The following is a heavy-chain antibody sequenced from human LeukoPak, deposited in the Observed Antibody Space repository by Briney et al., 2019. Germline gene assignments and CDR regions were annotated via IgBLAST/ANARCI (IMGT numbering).Heavy chain of an antibody. CDR3: AKERWDSGSYYVK. V-gene: IGHV3-23*01. J-gene: IGHJ4*02. CDR2: ISGSGGST. CDR1: GFTFSSYS. D-gene: IGHD1-26*01. Sequence: GGSLRLSCAASGFTFSSYSMNWVRQAPGKGLEWVSAISGSGGSTYYADSVKGRFTISRDNSKNTLYLQMNSLRAEDTAVYYCAKERWDSGSYYVKWGQGTLVTVSS.